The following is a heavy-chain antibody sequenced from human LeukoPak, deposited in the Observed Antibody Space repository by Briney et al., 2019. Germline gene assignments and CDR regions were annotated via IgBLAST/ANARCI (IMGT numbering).Heavy chain of an antibody. CDR2: IYYSGST. D-gene: IGHD3-22*01. CDR1: GGSFSGYY. V-gene: IGHV4-34*01. Sequence: SETLSLTCAVYGGSFSGYYWSWIRQPPGKWLEWIGNIYYSGSTYYNPSLKSRVTISVDTSKNQFSLKVTSVTAADTAVYYCARDQGTIILGYFDYWGQGTLVTVSS. CDR3: ARDQGTIILGYFDY. J-gene: IGHJ4*02.